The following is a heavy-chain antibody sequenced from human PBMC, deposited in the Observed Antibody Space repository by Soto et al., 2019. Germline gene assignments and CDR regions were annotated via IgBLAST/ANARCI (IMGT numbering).Heavy chain of an antibody. CDR2: INSDGSST. D-gene: IGHD3-22*01. CDR1: GFTFSSYW. CDR3: ARGEYYYDSSGGNAFDI. V-gene: IGHV3-74*01. J-gene: IGHJ3*02. Sequence: PGGSLRLSCAASGFTFSSYWMHWVRQAPGKGLVWVSRINSDGSSTSYADSVKGRFTISRDNAKNSLYLQMNSLRDEDTAVYYCARGEYYYDSSGGNAFDIWGQGTMVTVSS.